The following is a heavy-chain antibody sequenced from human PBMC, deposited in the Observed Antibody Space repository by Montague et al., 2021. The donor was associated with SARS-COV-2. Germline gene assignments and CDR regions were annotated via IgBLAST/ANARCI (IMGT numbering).Heavy chain of an antibody. D-gene: IGHD3-10*01. CDR3: VSLWKYGSGSHYAPWDYYNYGVDV. Sequence: SETLSLTCAVSGGSINTNNWWTWVRQPPGEGLEWIGQIFHSGITNYNPSSESRVTISVEKSKNQFSLRLSSVTAADTAAFYCVSLWKYGSGSHYAPWDYYNYGVDVWGQGTTVTVSS. V-gene: IGHV4-4*02. CDR1: GGSINTNNW. J-gene: IGHJ6*02. CDR2: IFHSGIT.